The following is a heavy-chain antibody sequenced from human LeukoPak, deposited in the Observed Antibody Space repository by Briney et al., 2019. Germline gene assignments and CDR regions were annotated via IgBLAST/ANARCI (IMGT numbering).Heavy chain of an antibody. CDR1: GYSFTSYW. J-gene: IGHJ5*02. CDR3: AIFDFLFGEIDNWFDP. Sequence: GESLKISCKGSGYSFTSYWIGWVRQMPGKGLEWMGIIYPGDSDTRYSPSFQGQVTISADKSISTAYLQWSSLKASDSAMYYCAIFDFLFGEIDNWFDPWGQGTQVTVSS. V-gene: IGHV5-51*01. D-gene: IGHD3-16*01. CDR2: IYPGDSDT.